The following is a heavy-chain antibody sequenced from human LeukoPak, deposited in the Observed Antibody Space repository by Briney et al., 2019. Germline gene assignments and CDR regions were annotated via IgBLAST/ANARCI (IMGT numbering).Heavy chain of an antibody. D-gene: IGHD6-13*01. CDR2: INPNSGGT. J-gene: IGHJ4*02. Sequence: ASVKVSCKASGYTFTGYYMHWVRQAPGQGLEWMGWINPNSGGTNYAQKFQGRVTMTRDTSISTAYMELSRLRSDDTAVYYCARREIAAAGIDYWGQGTLVTVSS. CDR3: ARREIAAAGIDY. V-gene: IGHV1-2*02. CDR1: GYTFTGYY.